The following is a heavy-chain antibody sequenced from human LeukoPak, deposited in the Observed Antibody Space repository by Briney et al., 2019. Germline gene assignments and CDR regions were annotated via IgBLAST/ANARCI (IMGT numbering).Heavy chain of an antibody. CDR1: GFTFASYG. CDR2: ISGYNGNT. J-gene: IGHJ4*02. V-gene: IGHV1-18*01. D-gene: IGHD6-13*01. CDR3: ARGEKAAAPDY. Sequence: ASGKVSCTASGFTFASYGISWVRQAPGQGLEWMGWISGYNGNTTYAQKLQGRVTMTTDTSTSTAYMELTSLRSDDTAVYYCARGEKAAAPDYWGQGTLVTVSS.